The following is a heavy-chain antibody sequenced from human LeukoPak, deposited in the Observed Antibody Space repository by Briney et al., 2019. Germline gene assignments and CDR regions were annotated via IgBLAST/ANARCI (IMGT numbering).Heavy chain of an antibody. D-gene: IGHD6-19*01. J-gene: IGHJ5*02. V-gene: IGHV1-69*13. CDR3: AREILAPGIAVAGPMGWFDP. CDR2: IIPIFGTA. CDR1: GGTFSSYA. Sequence: SVKVSCTASGGTFSSYAISWVRQAPGQGLEWMGGIIPIFGTANYAQKFQGRVTITADESTSTAYMELSSLRSEDTAVYYCAREILAPGIAVAGPMGWFDPWGQGTLVTVSS.